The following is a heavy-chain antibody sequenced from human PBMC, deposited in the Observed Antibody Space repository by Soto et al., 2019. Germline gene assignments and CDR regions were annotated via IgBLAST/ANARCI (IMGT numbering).Heavy chain of an antibody. V-gene: IGHV1-18*01. CDR1: GYTFASYG. Sequence: GASVKVSCKASGYTFASYGISWVRQAPGQGLEWMGWISAYNGNTNYAQKLQGRVTMTTDTSTGTAYMELSSLRSEDTAVYYCAIVNWNYDFGYYYGMDVWGQGTKVTVSS. J-gene: IGHJ6*02. CDR3: AIVNWNYDFGYYYGMDV. CDR2: ISAYNGNT. D-gene: IGHD1-7*01.